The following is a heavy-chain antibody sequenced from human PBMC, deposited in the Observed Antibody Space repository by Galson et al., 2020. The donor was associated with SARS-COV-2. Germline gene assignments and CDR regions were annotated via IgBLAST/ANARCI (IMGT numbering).Heavy chain of an antibody. V-gene: IGHV3-30*04. CDR1: GFTFSSYA. CDR3: ARDGGGYFDY. D-gene: IGHD3-16*01. J-gene: IGHJ4*02. CDR2: ISYDGSNK. Sequence: GGSLRLSCAASGFTFSSYAMHWVRQAPGKGLEWVAVISYDGSNKYYADSVKGRFTISRDNSKNTLYLQMNSLRAEDTAVYYCARDGGGYFDYWGQGTLVTVSS.